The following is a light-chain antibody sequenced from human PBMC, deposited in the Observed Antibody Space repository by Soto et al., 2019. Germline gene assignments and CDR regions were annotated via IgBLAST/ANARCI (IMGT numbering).Light chain of an antibody. J-gene: IGKJ1*01. CDR3: QHDCSSSWT. CDR1: QSVSSNY. CDR2: GAS. V-gene: IGKV3-20*01. Sequence: EIVLTQSPGTLSLSPGERATLSCRASQSVSSNYVAWYQQKPCQAPRLLIYGASSRATGIPDRFSGSGSGACFTLTSGTLQPEDFAEYYCQHDCSSSWTFGEGTNVEIK.